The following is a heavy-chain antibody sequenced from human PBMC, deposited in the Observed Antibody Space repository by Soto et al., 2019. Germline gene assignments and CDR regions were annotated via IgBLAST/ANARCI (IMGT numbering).Heavy chain of an antibody. Sequence: ASVKVSCKASGYTFTSYAMHWVRQAPGQRLEWMGWINAGNGNTKYSQKFQGRVTITRDTSASTAYMELSSLRSEDTAVYYCARDYYDSSGYYLGVLNYWGQGTLVTVSS. J-gene: IGHJ4*02. CDR2: INAGNGNT. CDR1: GYTFTSYA. V-gene: IGHV1-3*01. CDR3: ARDYYDSSGYYLGVLNY. D-gene: IGHD3-22*01.